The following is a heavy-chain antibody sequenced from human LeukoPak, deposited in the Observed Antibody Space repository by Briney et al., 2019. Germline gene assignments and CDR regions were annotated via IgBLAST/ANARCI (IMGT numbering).Heavy chain of an antibody. CDR3: ARAYYDILTGYYLNAFDI. V-gene: IGHV1-18*01. D-gene: IGHD3-9*01. CDR2: ISAYNGNT. CDR1: GYTFTSYG. Sequence: ASVKVSCKASGYTFTSYGISWVRQAPGQGLEWMGWISAYNGNTNYAQKLQGRVTMTTDTSTSTAYMELRSLRSDDTAVYYCARAYYDILTGYYLNAFDIWGQGTMVTVSS. J-gene: IGHJ3*02.